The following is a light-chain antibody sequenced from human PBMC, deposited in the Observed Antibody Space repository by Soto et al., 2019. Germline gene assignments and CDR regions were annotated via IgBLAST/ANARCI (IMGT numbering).Light chain of an antibody. J-gene: IGLJ1*01. V-gene: IGLV2-14*03. CDR3: SSYTSGTTRYV. Sequence: QSVLTQPASVSGSPGQSVPISCTGTSSDFGGYNYVSWYQQNAGKAPKLTIYDVSNRPSGVSDRFSGSKSGNTASLTISGLQAEDEADYYCSSYTSGTTRYVFGTGTKVTVL. CDR1: SSDFGGYNY. CDR2: DVS.